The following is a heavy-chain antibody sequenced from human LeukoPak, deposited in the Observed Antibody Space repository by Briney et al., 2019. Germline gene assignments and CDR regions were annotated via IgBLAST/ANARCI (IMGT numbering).Heavy chain of an antibody. Sequence: GGSLRLSCAASGFTFDDYGMSWVRQAPGKGLEWVSGINWNGGSTGYADSVKGRFTISRDNAKNSLYLQMNSLRAEDTALYHRARYGSSWYSYDYWGQGTLVTVSS. CDR3: ARYGSSWYSYDY. CDR2: INWNGGST. CDR1: GFTFDDYG. J-gene: IGHJ4*02. D-gene: IGHD6-13*01. V-gene: IGHV3-20*01.